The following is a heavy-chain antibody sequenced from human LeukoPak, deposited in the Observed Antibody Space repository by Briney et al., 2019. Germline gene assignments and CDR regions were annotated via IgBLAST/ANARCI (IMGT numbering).Heavy chain of an antibody. CDR2: VNPGGSST. CDR1: GFTFSSYW. CDR3: AREYSSSSGSVSDY. Sequence: GGSLRLSCAAAGFTFSSYWMHWVRQVPGKGLVWVSRVNPGGSSTAYADSVKGRFTISRDNAKNSLYLQMNSLRDEDTAVYYCAREYSSSSGSVSDYWGQGTLVTVSS. J-gene: IGHJ4*02. V-gene: IGHV3-74*01. D-gene: IGHD6-6*01.